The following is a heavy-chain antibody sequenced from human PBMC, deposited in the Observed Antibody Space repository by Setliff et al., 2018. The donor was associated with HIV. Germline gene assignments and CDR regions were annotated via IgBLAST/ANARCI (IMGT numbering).Heavy chain of an antibody. CDR3: AREVVVGATGGMDV. Sequence: PSETLSLTCAVSGYSISSGYYWGWIRQPPGKGLEWIGSIYHIGSTYYNPSLKSRVTISVDTSKNQFSLKLSSVTAADTAVYYCAREVVVGATGGMDVWGQGTTVTVS. J-gene: IGHJ6*02. V-gene: IGHV4-38-2*02. CDR2: IYHIGST. D-gene: IGHD1-26*01. CDR1: GYSISSGYY.